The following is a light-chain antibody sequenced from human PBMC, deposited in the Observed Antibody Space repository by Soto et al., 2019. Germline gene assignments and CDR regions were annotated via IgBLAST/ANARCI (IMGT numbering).Light chain of an antibody. CDR1: KNDIGVYDF. CDR2: EVV. V-gene: IGLV2-8*01. J-gene: IGLJ1*01. CDR3: KSYAGSNTYV. Sequence: QSVLTQPPSASRSPGQSVTISCTGTKNDIGVYDFVSWYQHHPGKAPRLIIYEVVQRPSGVPDRFSGSKSGNTASLTVSGLQAADEADYFCKSYAGSNTYVFGSGTKVT.